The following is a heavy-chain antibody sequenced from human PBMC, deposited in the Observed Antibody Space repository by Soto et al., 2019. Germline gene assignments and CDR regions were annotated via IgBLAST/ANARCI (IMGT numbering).Heavy chain of an antibody. V-gene: IGHV4-31*03. J-gene: IGHJ4*02. Sequence: QVQLQESGPGLVKPSQTLSLTCTVSGGSISSGGYYWSWIRQHPGKGLEWIGYIYYSGSTYYNPSLKSRVTISVDTSKNQCSLKLSSVTAADTAVYYCAREGKYYYDSSGYSGAVFDYWGQGTLVTVSS. CDR2: IYYSGST. CDR3: AREGKYYYDSSGYSGAVFDY. D-gene: IGHD3-22*01. CDR1: GGSISSGGYY.